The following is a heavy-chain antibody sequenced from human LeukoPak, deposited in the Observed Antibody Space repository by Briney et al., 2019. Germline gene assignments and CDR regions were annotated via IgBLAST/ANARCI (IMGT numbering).Heavy chain of an antibody. V-gene: IGHV4-59*01. D-gene: IGHD3-10*01. Sequence: SETLSLTCAVYGGSFSGYYWSWIRQPPGKGLEWIGYIYYSGSTNYNPSLKSRVTISVDTSKNQFSLKLSSVTAADTAVYYCAASGSGSYYGAFDYWGQGTLVTVSS. CDR1: GGSFSGYY. CDR3: AASGSGSYYGAFDY. J-gene: IGHJ4*02. CDR2: IYYSGST.